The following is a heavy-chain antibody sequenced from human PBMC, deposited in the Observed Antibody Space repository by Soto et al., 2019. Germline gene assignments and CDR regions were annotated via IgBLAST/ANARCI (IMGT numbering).Heavy chain of an antibody. J-gene: IGHJ4*02. D-gene: IGHD1-26*01. CDR2: IYYSGST. CDR3: AREGGIVGATAADY. V-gene: IGHV4-31*03. CDR1: GGSISSGGYY. Sequence: QVQLQESGPGLVKPSQTLSLTCTVSGGSISSGGYYWSWIRQHPGKVLEWIGDIYYSGSTYYNPSLKRRVTISVDTSENQFSLKLSSVTAADTAVYYCAREGGIVGATAADYWGQGTLVTVSS.